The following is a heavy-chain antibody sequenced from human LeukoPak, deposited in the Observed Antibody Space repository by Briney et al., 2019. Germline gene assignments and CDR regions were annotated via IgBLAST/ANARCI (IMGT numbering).Heavy chain of an antibody. CDR2: IYYTGSA. CDR1: GGSVSSRPHF. D-gene: IGHD3-9*01. V-gene: IGHV4-39*02. J-gene: IGHJ3*02. Sequence: SETLSLTCTVSGGSVSSRPHFWAWIRQTPGKGLEWIGTIYYTGSANYNPTLKSRVTMSVDTSKDHFSLNLSSVTATDTAVYFCVRLLGGYFAGNTFDIWGQGTVVSVSS. CDR3: VRLLGGYFAGNTFDI.